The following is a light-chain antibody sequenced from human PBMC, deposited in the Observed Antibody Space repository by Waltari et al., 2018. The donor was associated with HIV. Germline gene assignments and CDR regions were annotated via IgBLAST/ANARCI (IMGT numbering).Light chain of an antibody. Sequence: QSALTQPASVSGSPAQSISISCTGTSSDVGGYNAVSWYQQHPAKAPKLVILEVSNRPSGVSNRFSGSKSGNRASLTISGLQAEDEAYYYCSSYTSSDTVVFGGGTKVTVL. J-gene: IGLJ2*01. CDR1: SSDVGGYNA. CDR2: EVS. CDR3: SSYTSSDTVV. V-gene: IGLV2-14*01.